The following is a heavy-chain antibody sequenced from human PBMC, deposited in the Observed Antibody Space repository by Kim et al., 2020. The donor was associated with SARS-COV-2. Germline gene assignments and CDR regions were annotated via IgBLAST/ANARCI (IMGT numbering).Heavy chain of an antibody. J-gene: IGHJ6*02. V-gene: IGHV3-48*02. D-gene: IGHD1-26*01. CDR1: GFTFSSYS. CDR3: ARDWDFIVGATYGMDV. Sequence: GGSLRLSCAASGFTFSSYSMNWVRQAPGKGLEWVSYISSSSSTIYYADSVKGRFTISRDNAKNSLYLQMNSLRDEDTAVYYCARDWDFIVGATYGMDVWGQGTTVTVSS. CDR2: ISSSSSTI.